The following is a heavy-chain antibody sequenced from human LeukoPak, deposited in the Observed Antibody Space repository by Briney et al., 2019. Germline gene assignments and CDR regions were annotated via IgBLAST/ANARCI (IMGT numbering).Heavy chain of an antibody. CDR2: IYWDDDK. CDR1: GFSLSTSGVG. V-gene: IGHV2-5*02. J-gene: IGHJ4*02. D-gene: IGHD6-19*01. Sequence: ESGLTLVNPTETLTLTCTFSGFSLSTSGVGVGWIRQPPGKALEWLALIYWDDDKRYSPSLKSRLTITKDTSKNQVVLTMTNMDPVDTATYYCAHRGGSSGWYPRGADQKEYYFDYWGQGTLVTVSS. CDR3: AHRGGSSGWYPRGADQKEYYFDY.